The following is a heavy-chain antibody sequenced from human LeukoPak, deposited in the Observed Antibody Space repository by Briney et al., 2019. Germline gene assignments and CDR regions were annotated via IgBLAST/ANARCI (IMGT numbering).Heavy chain of an antibody. J-gene: IGHJ6*04. Sequence: GGSLRLSCAASGFTSSSYEMNWVRQAPGKGLEWVSYISSSGSTIYYADSVKGRFTISRDNAKNSLYLQMNSLRAEGTAVYYCAELGITMIGGVWGKGTTVTISS. V-gene: IGHV3-48*03. CDR1: GFTSSSYE. CDR3: AELGITMIGGV. D-gene: IGHD3-10*02. CDR2: ISSSGSTI.